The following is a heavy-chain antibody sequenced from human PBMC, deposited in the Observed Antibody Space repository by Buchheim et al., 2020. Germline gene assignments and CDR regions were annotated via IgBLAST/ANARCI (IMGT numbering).Heavy chain of an antibody. CDR3: AREYSSPSGRGNWFDP. CDR1: GGSISTSGYY. J-gene: IGHJ5*02. D-gene: IGHD3-22*01. CDR2: VYYRGAT. V-gene: IGHV4-31*03. Sequence: QVQLQESGPGLVKPSQTLSLTCNVSGGSISTSGYYWTWIRLHPGKGLEWIGYVYYRGATHYNPSPKSRVRMSVDTSKKQFSLNLNSVTAADTAVYYCAREYSSPSGRGNWFDPWGQGTL.